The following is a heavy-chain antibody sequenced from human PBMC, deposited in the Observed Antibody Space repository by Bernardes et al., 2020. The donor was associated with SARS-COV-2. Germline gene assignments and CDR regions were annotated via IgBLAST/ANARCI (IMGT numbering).Heavy chain of an antibody. CDR3: AKSKAASYYYGMDV. V-gene: IGHV3-30*18. J-gene: IGHJ6*02. CDR1: GFTFRNSG. Sequence: SLRLSCAASGFTFRNSGMHWVRQAPGPGLAWVAVISYDGSNKYYADSVKGRFTISRDNSKNTLYLQMNSLRAEDTAVYYCAKSKAASYYYGMDVWGQGTTVTVSS. CDR2: ISYDGSNK. D-gene: IGHD6-25*01.